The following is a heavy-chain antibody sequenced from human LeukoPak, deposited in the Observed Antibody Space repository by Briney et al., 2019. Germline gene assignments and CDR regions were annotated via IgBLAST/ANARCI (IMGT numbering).Heavy chain of an antibody. J-gene: IGHJ4*02. D-gene: IGHD3-3*01. Sequence: ASVKVSCKVSGYTLTELSMHWVRQAPGKGLEWMGGFDPEDGETIYAQKFQGRVTMTEDTSTDTAYMELSSLRSEDTAVYYCAISTWDFWSGYLSSHYWGQGTLVTVSS. CDR3: AISTWDFWSGYLSSHY. CDR1: GYTLTELS. CDR2: FDPEDGET. V-gene: IGHV1-24*01.